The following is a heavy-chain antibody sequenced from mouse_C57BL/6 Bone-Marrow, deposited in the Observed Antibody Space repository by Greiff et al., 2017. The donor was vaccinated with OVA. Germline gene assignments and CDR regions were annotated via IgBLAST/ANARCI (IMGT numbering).Heavy chain of an antibody. CDR3: ARSGSSYNY. CDR2: INPGSGGT. J-gene: IGHJ2*01. D-gene: IGHD1-1*01. Sequence: VQLQQSGAELVRPGTSVKVSCKASGYAFTNYLIEWVKQRPGQGLEWIGVINPGSGGTNYNEKFKGKATLTADKSSSTACMQLSSLTSEDSAVYFCARSGSSYNYWGQGTTLTVSS. CDR1: GYAFTNYL. V-gene: IGHV1-54*01.